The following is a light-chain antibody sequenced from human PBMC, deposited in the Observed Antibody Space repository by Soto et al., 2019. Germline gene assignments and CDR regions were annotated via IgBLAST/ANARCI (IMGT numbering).Light chain of an antibody. CDR2: KTS. CDR1: QTISSW. J-gene: IGKJ1*01. Sequence: DIQLTQSPSTLSASVGDGVTITCRASQTISSWLAWYQQKPGKAPNLLIYKTSNLESGVSSRFSGSGSGTEFSLTISSLQPYDFATYYCQYYNDYCWTFGQGTKVEIK. V-gene: IGKV1-5*03. CDR3: QYYNDYCWT.